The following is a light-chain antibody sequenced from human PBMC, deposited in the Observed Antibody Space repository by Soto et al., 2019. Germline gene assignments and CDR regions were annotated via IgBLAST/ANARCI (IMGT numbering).Light chain of an antibody. J-gene: IGKJ5*01. V-gene: IGKV1-5*01. CDR1: QTITRW. CDR3: QKYNSYPIN. CDR2: EAS. Sequence: DIQITHSPSSLSASVVDRVTITFLASQTITRWLTWYQQKPGKAPRPLIYEASTLQSGVPSRFSGSRSGTEFALTISGLQPDDFASYYCQKYNSYPINFGQGTRLEIK.